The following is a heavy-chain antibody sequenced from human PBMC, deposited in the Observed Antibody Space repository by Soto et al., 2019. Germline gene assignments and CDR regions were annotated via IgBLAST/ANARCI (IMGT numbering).Heavy chain of an antibody. CDR2: ITGSSNYI. CDR1: GFTFSGHS. Sequence: EVQLVESGGGLVRPGGSLRLSCAASGFTFSGHSMNWVRRSPGKGLEWVSSITGSSNYIFYADSVRGRFTISRDNAKNSLVLQMNSLKVEDTAVYYCAREKTSPLGLDVLGQGTTVIVSS. CDR3: AREKTSPLGLDV. D-gene: IGHD3-3*02. J-gene: IGHJ6*02. V-gene: IGHV3-21*06.